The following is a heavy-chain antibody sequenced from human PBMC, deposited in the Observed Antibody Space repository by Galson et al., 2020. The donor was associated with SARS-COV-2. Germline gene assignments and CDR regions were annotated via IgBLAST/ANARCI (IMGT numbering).Heavy chain of an antibody. Sequence: GGSLRLSCAASGFTFSKHNMNWVRQAPGKGLEWVASISSSSVNIYYADSVRGRFTMSKDDAKNSLYLEMNSLRAEDTAMYYCARDALQLWVHFDYWGQGTPVTVSS. V-gene: IGHV3-21*03. D-gene: IGHD1-1*01. CDR1: GFTFSKHN. CDR2: ISSSSVNI. CDR3: ARDALQLWVHFDY. J-gene: IGHJ4*02.